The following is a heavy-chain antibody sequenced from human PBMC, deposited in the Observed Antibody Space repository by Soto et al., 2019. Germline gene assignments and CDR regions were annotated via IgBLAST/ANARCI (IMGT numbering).Heavy chain of an antibody. Sequence: EVHLEESGGGSVQPGGSLRLSCAASRFTFSSYWMHWVRQAPGKGLVWVSRINSDGSSTSYADSVKGRFTISRDSAKNTLYLQMNSLGAEDTAVYYCARSLGSSRAFDYWGQGTLVTVSS. V-gene: IGHV3-74*01. CDR3: ARSLGSSRAFDY. J-gene: IGHJ4*02. CDR2: INSDGSST. D-gene: IGHD6-6*01. CDR1: RFTFSSYW.